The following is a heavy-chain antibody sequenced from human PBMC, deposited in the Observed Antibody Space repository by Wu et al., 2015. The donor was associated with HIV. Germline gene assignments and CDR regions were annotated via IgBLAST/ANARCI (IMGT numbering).Heavy chain of an antibody. J-gene: IGHJ4*02. D-gene: IGHD3-3*01. CDR1: GYRFINYG. Sequence: QVQLVQSGPEVKKPGSSVKVSCKASGYRFINYGINWVRQAPGQGLECLGWISTYNGNTNYAQKFQGRVTMTTDTSTSTAYMELRSLRSDDPAVYYCARVDLKTDFWSGYYYLDLFDYWGQGTLATVSS. CDR3: ARVDLKTDFWSGYYYLDLFDY. CDR2: ISTYNGNT. V-gene: IGHV1-18*01.